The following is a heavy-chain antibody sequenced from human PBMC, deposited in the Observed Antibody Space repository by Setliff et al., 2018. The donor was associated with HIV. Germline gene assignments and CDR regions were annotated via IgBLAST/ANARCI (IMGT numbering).Heavy chain of an antibody. CDR1: GGSVMCSVYY. CDR3: ARSSTAGFDF. D-gene: IGHD6-19*01. CDR2: TSFSGT. V-gene: IGHV4-39*07. Sequence: SETLSLTCSVSGGSVMCSVYYWAWIRQPPGKGLEWIGSTSFSGTYLNPSLKSRVTISVDRSKDQFSLKMTSVTAANTAIYYCARSSTAGFDFWGQGTLVTVSS. J-gene: IGHJ4*02.